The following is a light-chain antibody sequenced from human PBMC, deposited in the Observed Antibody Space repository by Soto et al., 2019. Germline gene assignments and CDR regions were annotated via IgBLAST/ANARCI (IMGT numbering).Light chain of an antibody. Sequence: DIQMTQSPSSLSASVGDRVTITCRASQYISTYLNWYQQKPGKAPKLLIYLASTLHSGVPSRFSGTGSGTDFTLTISSLQPEDFVTYYCQQSYSTPPDTFGQGTKLEIK. CDR2: LAS. J-gene: IGKJ2*01. V-gene: IGKV1-39*01. CDR1: QYISTY. CDR3: QQSYSTPPDT.